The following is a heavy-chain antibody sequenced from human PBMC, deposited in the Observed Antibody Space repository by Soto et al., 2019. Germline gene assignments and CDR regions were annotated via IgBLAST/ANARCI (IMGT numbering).Heavy chain of an antibody. J-gene: IGHJ6*02. CDR1: GGSISSSSYY. D-gene: IGHD6-13*01. V-gene: IGHV4-39*01. Sequence: SLTCTVSGGSISSSSYYWGWIRQPPGKGLEWIGSIYYSGSTYYNPSLKSRVTISVDTSKNQFSLKLSSVTAADTAVYYCATTGPGGLAGDYYGMDVWGQGTTVTVSS. CDR3: ATTGPGGLAGDYYGMDV. CDR2: IYYSGST.